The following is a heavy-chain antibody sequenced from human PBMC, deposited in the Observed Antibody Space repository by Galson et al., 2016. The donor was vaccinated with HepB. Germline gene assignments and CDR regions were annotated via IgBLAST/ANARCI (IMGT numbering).Heavy chain of an antibody. CDR1: GFTFSSYA. V-gene: IGHV3-64D*06. CDR3: VKDGGDFDWFPPDAFDI. CDR2: ISSNGGST. J-gene: IGHJ3*02. D-gene: IGHD3-9*01. Sequence: SLRLSCAASGFTFSSYAIHWVRQAPGKGLEYVSAISSNGGSTYYSDSVMGIFTISRDNSKNTLYLQMSSLRAEDTAVYYCVKDGGDFDWFPPDAFDIWGQGTMVTVSS.